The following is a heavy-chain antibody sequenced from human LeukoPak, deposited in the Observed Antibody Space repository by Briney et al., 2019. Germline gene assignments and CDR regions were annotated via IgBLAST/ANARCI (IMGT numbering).Heavy chain of an antibody. V-gene: IGHV1-69*04. Sequence: SVKVSCKASGGTFSSYAISWVRQAPGQGLEWMGRIIPILGIANYAQKFQGRVTITADKSTSTAYMELSSLRSEDTAVYYCAIHYGGNSGGYYFDYWGQGTLVTVSS. J-gene: IGHJ4*02. CDR1: GGTFSSYA. CDR2: IIPILGIA. D-gene: IGHD4-23*01. CDR3: AIHYGGNSGGYYFDY.